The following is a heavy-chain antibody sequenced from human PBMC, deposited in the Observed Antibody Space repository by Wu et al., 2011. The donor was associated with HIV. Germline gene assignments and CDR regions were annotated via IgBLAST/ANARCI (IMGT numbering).Heavy chain of an antibody. Sequence: QVQLVQSGAEVKKPGSSVKVSCKASGATFSSYAISWVRQAPGQGLEWMGRIIPIFGSTDFAQKFQDRVTLTADKSTSTAYMELSSLRSEDTAMYYCMREHDYGGADAFDIRGQGTMVTVSS. D-gene: IGHD4-23*01. V-gene: IGHV1-69*14. CDR1: GATFSSYA. CDR3: MREHDYGGADAFDI. CDR2: IIPIFGST. J-gene: IGHJ3*02.